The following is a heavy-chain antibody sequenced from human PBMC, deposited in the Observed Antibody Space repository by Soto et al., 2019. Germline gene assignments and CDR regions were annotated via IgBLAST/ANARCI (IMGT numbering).Heavy chain of an antibody. V-gene: IGHV6-1*01. J-gene: IGHJ4*02. CDR1: GDSVSSNSAA. CDR3: ARTEGYFDY. Sequence: SQTLSLTCAISGDSVSSNSAAWNWIRQSPSRGLEWLGRTYYRSRWYNDYAVSVKSRITVNPDTSKNQFSLQLKFVAPEDTAVYDCARTEGYFDYWGQGIPVTVSS. CDR2: TYYRSRWYN.